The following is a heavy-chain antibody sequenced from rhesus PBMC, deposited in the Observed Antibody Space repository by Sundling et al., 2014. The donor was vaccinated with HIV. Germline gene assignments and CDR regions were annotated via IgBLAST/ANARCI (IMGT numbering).Heavy chain of an antibody. CDR2: ITSASSYI. V-gene: IGHV3-136*01. CDR1: GFTFSSYA. J-gene: IGHJ4*01. D-gene: IGHD6-25*01. CDR3: TRVSSGSWFFDF. Sequence: EVQLVESGGGLVQPGGSLRLSCAASGFTFSSYAMSWVRQAPGKGLEWVSSITSASSYIYYADSVKGRFTISRDNAKNSLSLQMNSLRAEDTAVYYCTRVSSGSWFFDFWGQGVLVTVSS.